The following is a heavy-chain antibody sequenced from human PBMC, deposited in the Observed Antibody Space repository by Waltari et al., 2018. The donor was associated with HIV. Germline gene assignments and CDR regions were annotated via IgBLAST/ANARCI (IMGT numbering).Heavy chain of an antibody. D-gene: IGHD6-19*01. CDR3: VRGDRSGWYGIFDF. Sequence: VQLVESGGGLVKPGGSLRLSCVASGFVFSDHYMGWIRQAPGKGPEWLSHRNRNIDNIFYGDSVKGRFTISRDNSKNSLYLEMNNVRGDDTAIYYCVRGDRSGWYGIFDFWRQGTRVTVSS. CDR2: RNRNIDNI. V-gene: IGHV3-11*01. CDR1: GFVFSDHY. J-gene: IGHJ4*02.